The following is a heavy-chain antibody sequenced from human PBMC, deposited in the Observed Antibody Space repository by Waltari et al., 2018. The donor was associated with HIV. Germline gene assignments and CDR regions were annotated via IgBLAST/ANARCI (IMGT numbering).Heavy chain of an antibody. CDR2: INQDGGDK. J-gene: IGHJ4*02. CDR1: GLTFGGYW. CDR3: ARDYASSVAGTGY. D-gene: IGHD6-19*01. Sequence: EVQLVESGGGLVQPGGSLRLSCAASGLTFGGYWMSWVRQAPGKGLEGVANINQDGGDKYYVESVKGRFTISRDNAKNSLYLQMNSLRAEDTALYYCARDYASSVAGTGYWGQGTLVTVSS. V-gene: IGHV3-7*01.